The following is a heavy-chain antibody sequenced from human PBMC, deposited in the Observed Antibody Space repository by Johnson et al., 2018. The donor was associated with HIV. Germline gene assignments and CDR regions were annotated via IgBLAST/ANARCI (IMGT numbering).Heavy chain of an antibody. D-gene: IGHD1-26*01. CDR1: GFTFSSYG. CDR2: IRYDGSNK. J-gene: IGHJ3*02. CDR3: ARDMVGATFDDAFDI. Sequence: QVQLVESGGGVVQPGVSLRLSCAASGFTFSSYGMHWVRQAPGTGLEWVAFIRYDGSNKYYADPVKGRFTISRDNSKNTLYLQMNSLRAEDTAVYYCARDMVGATFDDAFDIWGQGTMVTVSS. V-gene: IGHV3-30*02.